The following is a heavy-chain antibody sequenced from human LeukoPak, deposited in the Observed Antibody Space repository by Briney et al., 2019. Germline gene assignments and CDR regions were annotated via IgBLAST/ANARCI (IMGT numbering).Heavy chain of an antibody. V-gene: IGHV1-69*04. Sequence: ASVTVSCKASGGTFSSYAISWVRQAPGQGLEWMGRIIPILGIANYAQKFQGRVTITADKSTSTAYMELSSLRSEDTAVYYCASARYSSSWHMFDPWGQGTLVTVSS. D-gene: IGHD6-13*01. J-gene: IGHJ5*02. CDR1: GGTFSSYA. CDR2: IIPILGIA. CDR3: ASARYSSSWHMFDP.